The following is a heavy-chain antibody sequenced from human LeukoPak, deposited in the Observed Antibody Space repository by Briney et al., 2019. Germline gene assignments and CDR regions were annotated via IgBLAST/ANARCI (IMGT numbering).Heavy chain of an antibody. Sequence: PSETLSLTCTVSGYSISSGYYWGWIRQPPGKGLEWIGRIYHSGSTYYNPSLKSRVTISVDTSKNQFSLKLSSVTAADTAVYYCARDRPQLYFGEPAGWFDPWGQGTLVTVSS. J-gene: IGHJ5*02. CDR2: IYHSGST. CDR3: ARDRPQLYFGEPAGWFDP. V-gene: IGHV4-38-2*02. CDR1: GYSISSGYY. D-gene: IGHD3-10*01.